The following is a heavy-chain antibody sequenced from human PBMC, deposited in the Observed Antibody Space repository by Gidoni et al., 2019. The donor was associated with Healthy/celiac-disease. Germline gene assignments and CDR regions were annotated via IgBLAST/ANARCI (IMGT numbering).Heavy chain of an antibody. CDR3: ARQEVGGYYYYYYGMDV. CDR1: GGSISSGSYY. J-gene: IGHJ6*02. Sequence: ESGPGLVKPSQTLSLTCTVSGGSISSGSYYWSWIRQPAGKGLEWIGRIHTSGSTNYNPSLKSRVTISVDTSKNQFSLKLSSVTAADTAVYYCARQEVGGYYYYYYGMDVWGQGTTVTVSS. D-gene: IGHD1-26*01. V-gene: IGHV4-61*02. CDR2: IHTSGST.